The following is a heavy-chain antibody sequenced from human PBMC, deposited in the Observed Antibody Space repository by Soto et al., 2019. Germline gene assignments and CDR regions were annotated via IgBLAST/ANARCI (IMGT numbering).Heavy chain of an antibody. CDR3: ARGVQAGVDY. CDR2: MSPSNGNT. V-gene: IGHV1-8*01. Sequence: QVQLVQSGAEVKEPGASVKVSCEASGYTFTSYDINWVRQATGQGLEWMGWMSPSNGNTGYAQKFQGRVTMTRDISKSTAYMELSSLTSEDTAVYYCARGVQAGVDYWGQGTLVTVSS. CDR1: GYTFTSYD. D-gene: IGHD6-19*01. J-gene: IGHJ4*02.